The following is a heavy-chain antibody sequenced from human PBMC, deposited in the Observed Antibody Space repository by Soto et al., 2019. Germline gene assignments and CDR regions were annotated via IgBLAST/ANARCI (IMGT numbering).Heavy chain of an antibody. V-gene: IGHV4-38-2*01. D-gene: IGHD5-18*01. CDR3: ARGGGYSYGPGGAGY. J-gene: IGHJ4*02. CDR1: GYSISSGYY. Sequence: PSETLSLTCAVSGYSISSGYYWGWIRQPPGKGLEWIGSIYHSGSTYYNPSLKRRVTISVDTSKNQFSLKLSSVTAADTAVYCCARGGGYSYGPGGAGYWGQGTLVTVSS. CDR2: IYHSGST.